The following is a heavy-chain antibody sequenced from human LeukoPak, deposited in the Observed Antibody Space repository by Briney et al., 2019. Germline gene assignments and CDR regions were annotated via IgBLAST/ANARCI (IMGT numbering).Heavy chain of an antibody. D-gene: IGHD6-13*01. Sequence: GASVKVSCKASGYTFTSYGISWVRQAPGQGLEWMGWINPNSGGTNYAQKFQGRVTMTRDTSISTAYMELSRLRSDDTAVYYCAKPHSSWYYFDYWGQGTLVTVSS. CDR2: INPNSGGT. J-gene: IGHJ4*02. CDR3: AKPHSSWYYFDY. CDR1: GYTFTSYG. V-gene: IGHV1-2*02.